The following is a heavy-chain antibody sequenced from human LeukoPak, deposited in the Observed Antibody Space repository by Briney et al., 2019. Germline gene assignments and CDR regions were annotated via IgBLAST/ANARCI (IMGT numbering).Heavy chain of an antibody. Sequence: PGGSLRLSCAASGFAVSSTYMNWVRQAPGKGLEWVSVIYSGGSAYYADSVKGRFTISRDISKNTVYLQMNSLRAEDTAIYHCARGGPFTGSISTPRASDYWGQGILVTVSS. V-gene: IGHV3-66*01. D-gene: IGHD1-7*01. CDR2: IYSGGSA. CDR3: ARGGPFTGSISTPRASDY. CDR1: GFAVSSTY. J-gene: IGHJ4*02.